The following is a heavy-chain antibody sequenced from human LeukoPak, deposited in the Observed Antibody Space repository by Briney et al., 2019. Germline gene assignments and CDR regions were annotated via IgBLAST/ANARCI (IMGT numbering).Heavy chain of an antibody. V-gene: IGHV1-46*01. Sequence: ASVKVSCKASGYTFTSYYMHWVRQAPGQGLEWMGIINPSGGSTSYAQKFQGRVTMTRDMSTSTVYMEMSSLRSEDTGVYYCARDFYYGSATSYYYYYMDVWGKGTTVTASS. D-gene: IGHD3-10*01. J-gene: IGHJ6*03. CDR1: GYTFTSYY. CDR3: ARDFYYGSATSYYYYYMDV. CDR2: INPSGGST.